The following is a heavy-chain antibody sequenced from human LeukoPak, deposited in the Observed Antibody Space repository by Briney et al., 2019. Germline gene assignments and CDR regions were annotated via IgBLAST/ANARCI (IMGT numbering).Heavy chain of an antibody. CDR2: INPDSGGT. CDR1: GYTFTGYY. J-gene: IGHJ4*02. D-gene: IGHD3-3*01. V-gene: IGHV1-2*06. Sequence: ASVKVSCTASGYTFTGYYKHWVRQAPGQGLEWMGRINPDSGGTNYAQKFQGRVTMTRDTSISTAYMELSRLRSDDTAVYYCASGKVITIFGVGLAAGQFDYWGQGTLVTVSS. CDR3: ASGKVITIFGVGLAAGQFDY.